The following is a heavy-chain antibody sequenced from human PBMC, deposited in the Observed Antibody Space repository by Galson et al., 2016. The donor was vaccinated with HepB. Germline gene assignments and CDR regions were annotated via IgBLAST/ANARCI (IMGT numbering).Heavy chain of an antibody. CDR3: TTELDYSISQFDY. V-gene: IGHV3-15*01. CDR2: IKRKTDGGTT. CDR1: GFTFSNAW. Sequence: SLRLSCAASGFTFSNAWMNWVRQAPGKGLEWVGRIKRKTDGGTTDYAAPVNGRFTISRDDSKNTLYLQMNSLKTGDTAFYYCTTELDYSISQFDYWGQGTLVTVSS. J-gene: IGHJ4*02. D-gene: IGHD6-6*01.